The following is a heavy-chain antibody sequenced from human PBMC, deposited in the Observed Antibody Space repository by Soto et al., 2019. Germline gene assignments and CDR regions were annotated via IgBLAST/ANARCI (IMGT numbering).Heavy chain of an antibody. CDR2: IYYSGST. D-gene: IGHD2-2*01. CDR1: GGFISNGCYY. CDR3: ARHVPYCSDTSHCAYGMDV. Sequence: SENLFLTCTVSGGFISNGCYYWRWGRHSPGKGLGWIGYIYYSGSTNYYPSRKSRVTISVDTSKNQFSLKLSSVTAADTAVYYCARHVPYCSDTSHCAYGMDVWGQGTTVTVSS. J-gene: IGHJ6*02. V-gene: IGHV4-61*01.